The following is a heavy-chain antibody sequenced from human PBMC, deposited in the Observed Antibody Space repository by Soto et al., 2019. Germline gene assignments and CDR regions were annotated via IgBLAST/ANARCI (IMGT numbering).Heavy chain of an antibody. J-gene: IGHJ4*02. V-gene: IGHV3-23*01. D-gene: IGHD3-10*01. CDR1: GFTFSSYA. Sequence: GGSLRLSCAASGFTFSSYAMSWVRQAPGKGLEWVSAISGSGGSTYYADSVKGRFTISRDNSKNTLYLKMNSLRAEDTAVYYCAKDPPTLLLWFGEPLFDYWGQGTLVTVSS. CDR2: ISGSGGST. CDR3: AKDPPTLLLWFGEPLFDY.